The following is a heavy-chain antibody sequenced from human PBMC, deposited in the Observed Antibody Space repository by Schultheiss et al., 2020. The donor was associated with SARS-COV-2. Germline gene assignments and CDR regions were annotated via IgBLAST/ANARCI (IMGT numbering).Heavy chain of an antibody. D-gene: IGHD3-16*02. CDR2: ISGSGGST. Sequence: GESLKISCAASGFTFSSYAMSWVRQAPGKGLEWVSAISGSGGSTYYADSVKGRFTISRDNAKNSLYLQMNSLRAEDTAVYYCARDSSYVWGSYRYMEPFDYWGQGTLVTVSS. V-gene: IGHV3-23*01. CDR1: GFTFSSYA. CDR3: ARDSSYVWGSYRYMEPFDY. J-gene: IGHJ4*02.